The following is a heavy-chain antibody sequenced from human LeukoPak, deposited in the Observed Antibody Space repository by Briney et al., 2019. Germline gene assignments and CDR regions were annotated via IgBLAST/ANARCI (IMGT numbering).Heavy chain of an antibody. Sequence: SVKVSCKASGGTFSSYAISWVRQAPGQGLEWMGRIIPILGIANYAQKFQGRVTITADKSTSTAYMELSSLRSEDTAVYYCARASVGELFNDYWGQGTLVTVSS. J-gene: IGHJ4*02. CDR2: IIPILGIA. CDR3: ARASVGELFNDY. V-gene: IGHV1-69*04. D-gene: IGHD1-26*01. CDR1: GGTFSSYA.